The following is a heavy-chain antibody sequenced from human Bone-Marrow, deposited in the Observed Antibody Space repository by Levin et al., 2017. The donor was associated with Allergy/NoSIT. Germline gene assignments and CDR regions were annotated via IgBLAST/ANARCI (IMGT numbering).Heavy chain of an antibody. J-gene: IGHJ4*02. CDR2: IKSKNDGGTT. CDR3: TTDCPLGGKCV. V-gene: IGHV3-15*01. Sequence: TGGSLRLSCAASGINFNIAWMSWVRQVPGKGLEWVGRIKSKNDGGTTFYAAPVRGRFTISRDDSKNTIYLQMNSLKTEDTALYYCTTDCPLGGKCVWGQGALVTVS. D-gene: IGHD2-15*01. CDR1: GINFNIAW.